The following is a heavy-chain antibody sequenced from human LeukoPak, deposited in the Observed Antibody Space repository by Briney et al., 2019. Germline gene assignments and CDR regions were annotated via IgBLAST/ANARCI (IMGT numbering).Heavy chain of an antibody. D-gene: IGHD2-15*01. J-gene: IGHJ1*01. CDR3: ARAAPPLLRDSEYFQH. V-gene: IGHV4-59*01. CDR1: GFTFSDYY. Sequence: GSLRLSCAASGFTFSDYYMSWIRQPPGKGLEWIGSIYYSGSTYYNPSLKSRVTISVDTSKNQFSLKLSSVTAADTAVYYCARAAPPLLRDSEYFQHWGQGTLVTVSS. CDR2: IYYSGST.